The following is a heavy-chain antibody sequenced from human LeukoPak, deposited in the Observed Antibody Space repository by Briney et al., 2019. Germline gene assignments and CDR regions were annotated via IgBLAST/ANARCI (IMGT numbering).Heavy chain of an antibody. Sequence: PGGSLRLSCAASGFTFSSYGMHWVRQAPGKGLEWVAFIRYDGSNKYYADSVKGRFTISRDNSKNTLYLQMNSLRAEDTAVYYCARDLMRYCSGGSCYSPGYWGQGTLVTVSS. CDR1: GFTFSSYG. D-gene: IGHD2-15*01. J-gene: IGHJ4*02. CDR2: IRYDGSNK. V-gene: IGHV3-30*02. CDR3: ARDLMRYCSGGSCYSPGY.